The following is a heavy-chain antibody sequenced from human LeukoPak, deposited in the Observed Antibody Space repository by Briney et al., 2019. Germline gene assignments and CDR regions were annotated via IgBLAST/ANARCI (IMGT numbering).Heavy chain of an antibody. CDR1: GFTFSSYA. CDR3: ARAGGGSYYSNYYYYMDV. V-gene: IGHV3-64*01. D-gene: IGHD1-26*01. Sequence: GGSLRLSCAASGFTFSSYAMHWVRQAPGKGLEYVSAISSNGGSTYYANSVKGRFTISRDNSKNPLYLQMGSLRAEDMAVYYCARAGGGSYYSNYYYYMDVWGKGTTVTVSS. CDR2: ISSNGGST. J-gene: IGHJ6*03.